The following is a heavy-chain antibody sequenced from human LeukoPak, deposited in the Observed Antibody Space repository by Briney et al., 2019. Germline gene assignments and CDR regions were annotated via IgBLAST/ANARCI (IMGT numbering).Heavy chain of an antibody. CDR1: EFTFSSYS. CDR2: ITNSGNSK. D-gene: IGHD1-1*01. J-gene: IGHJ3*02. CDR3: ARSTTGTYHDAFDI. Sequence: GGSLRLSCAASEFTFSSYSMNWVRQAPGKGLEWVSYITNSGNSKSYADSVKGRFTISRDNTKNSLYLQMNGLRAEDTAVYYCARSTTGTYHDAFDIWGQGTMVTVSS. V-gene: IGHV3-48*01.